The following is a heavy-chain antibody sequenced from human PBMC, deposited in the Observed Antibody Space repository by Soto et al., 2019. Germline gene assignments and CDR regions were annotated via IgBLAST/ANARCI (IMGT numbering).Heavy chain of an antibody. J-gene: IGHJ6*02. Sequence: GASVKVSCKASGGTFSSYAISWVRQAPGQGLEWMGGIIPIFGTANYAQKFQGRVTITADESTSTAYMELSSLRSEDTAVYYCAMRYLAARPAGQLHALQQAQKHYYYYGIDVWGQGTTVTVSS. CDR1: GGTFSSYA. CDR3: AMRYLAARPAGQLHALQQAQKHYYYYGIDV. V-gene: IGHV1-69*13. CDR2: IIPIFGTA. D-gene: IGHD6-6*01.